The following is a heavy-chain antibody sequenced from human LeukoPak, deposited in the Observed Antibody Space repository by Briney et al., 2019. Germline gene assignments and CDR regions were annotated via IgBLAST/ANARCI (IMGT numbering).Heavy chain of an antibody. V-gene: IGHV4-34*01. D-gene: IGHD3-10*02. J-gene: IGHJ4*02. CDR2: INHSGST. CDR1: GGSFSGYY. CDR3: ARDTATALTRFKFDY. Sequence: LETLSLTCAVYGGSFSGYYWSWIRQPPGKGLEWIGEINHSGSTNYNPSLKSRVTISVDTSKNQFSLKLSSVTAADTAVYYCARDTATALTRFKFDYWGQGTLVTVSS.